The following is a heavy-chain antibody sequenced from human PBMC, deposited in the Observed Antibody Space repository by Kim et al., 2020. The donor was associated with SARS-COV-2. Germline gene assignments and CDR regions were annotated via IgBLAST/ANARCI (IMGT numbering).Heavy chain of an antibody. CDR1: GFTFSSYS. CDR2: ISSSSTI. V-gene: IGHV3-48*02. Sequence: GGSLRLSCAASGFTFSSYSMNWVRQAPGKGLEWVSYISSSSTIYYADSVKGRFTISRDNAKNSLYLQMNSLRDEDTAVYYCALTGYYTDFDYWGQGTLVTVSS. CDR3: ALTGYYTDFDY. J-gene: IGHJ4*02. D-gene: IGHD3-9*01.